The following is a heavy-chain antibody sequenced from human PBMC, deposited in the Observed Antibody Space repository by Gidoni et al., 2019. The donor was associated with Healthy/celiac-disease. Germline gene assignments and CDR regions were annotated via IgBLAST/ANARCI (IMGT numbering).Heavy chain of an antibody. CDR1: GGSFSGYY. CDR2: TNHSGST. Sequence: QVQLQQWGAGLLKPSETLSLTCAVYGGSFSGYYWSWIRQPPGKGLEWIGETNHSGSTNYNPSLKSRVTISVDTSKNQFSLKLSSVTAADTAVYYCARGLKWFGIVGAKGPRTFDYWGQGTLVTVSS. D-gene: IGHD1-26*01. V-gene: IGHV4-34*01. J-gene: IGHJ4*02. CDR3: ARGLKWFGIVGAKGPRTFDY.